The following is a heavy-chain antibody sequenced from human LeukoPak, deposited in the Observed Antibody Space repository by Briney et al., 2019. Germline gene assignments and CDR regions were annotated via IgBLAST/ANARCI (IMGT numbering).Heavy chain of an antibody. V-gene: IGHV3-21*01. D-gene: IGHD3-10*01. J-gene: IGHJ3*02. CDR3: ARDRPINHYGSGSYYNGPDAFDI. CDR1: GFTFSSYS. CDR2: ISSSSSYI. Sequence: PGGSLRLSCAASGFTFSSYSMNWVRQAPGKGLEWVSSISSSSSYIYYADSVKGRFTISRDNAKNSLYLQMNSLRAEDTAVYYCARDRPINHYGSGSYYNGPDAFDIWGQGTMVTVSS.